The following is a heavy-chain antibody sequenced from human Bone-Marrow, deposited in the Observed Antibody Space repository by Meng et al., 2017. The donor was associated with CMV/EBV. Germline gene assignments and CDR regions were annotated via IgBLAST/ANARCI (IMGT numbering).Heavy chain of an antibody. CDR1: GFTFSGYW. V-gene: IGHV3-7*01. Sequence: GESLKISCAASGFTFSGYWMSWVRRTPGKGLEWVANIKQDGSEQYFVDSVKDRFTISRDNAKSSLYLQMNSLRAEDTAVYYCAKLEAPRRDAFNGTFDIWGQGTMVTVSS. D-gene: IGHD1-1*01. CDR2: IKQDGSEQ. J-gene: IGHJ3*02. CDR3: AKLEAPRRDAFNGTFDI.